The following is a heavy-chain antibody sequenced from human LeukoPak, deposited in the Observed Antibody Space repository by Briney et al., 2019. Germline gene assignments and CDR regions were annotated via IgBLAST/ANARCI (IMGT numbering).Heavy chain of an antibody. CDR1: GYTFTSYY. Sequence: ASVKVSCKASGYTFTSYYMHWVRQAPGQGLEWMGIINPSGGSTSYAQKFQGRVTMTRDTSTSTVYMELSSLRSEDTAVYYCARDGSGRGYSYGYYFDYWGQGTLVTVSS. CDR3: ARDGSGRGYSYGYYFDY. J-gene: IGHJ4*02. V-gene: IGHV1-46*01. D-gene: IGHD5-18*01. CDR2: INPSGGST.